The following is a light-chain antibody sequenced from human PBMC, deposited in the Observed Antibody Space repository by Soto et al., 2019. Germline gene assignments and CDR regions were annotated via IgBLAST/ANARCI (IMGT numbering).Light chain of an antibody. CDR3: QQYSTSPPVT. J-gene: IGKJ5*01. CDR1: QTVSSNY. Sequence: EIVLTQSPGTLSLSPGERATLSCRASQTVSSNYLAWYQQKPGQPPRLLIYCASSRATGIPDRFSGSGSGTDFTLNISRLEPEDFAVYSCQQYSTSPPVTFGQGTRLEI. CDR2: CAS. V-gene: IGKV3-20*01.